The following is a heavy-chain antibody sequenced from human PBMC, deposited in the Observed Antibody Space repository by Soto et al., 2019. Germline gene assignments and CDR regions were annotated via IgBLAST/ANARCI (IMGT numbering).Heavy chain of an antibody. J-gene: IGHJ4*02. D-gene: IGHD6-6*01. CDR2: IIPIFTTT. CDR1: GGTFSNSA. V-gene: IGHV1-69*13. CDR3: ARPAGLLGQYSALVDY. Sequence: GASVKVSCKAFGGTFSNSAIAWVRQAPGQGLEWLGMIIPIFTTTNYAQKFKDRLTISADGYTSTAYMELSGLKSEDTAVYFCARPAGLLGQYSALVDYWGQGTLVTVSS.